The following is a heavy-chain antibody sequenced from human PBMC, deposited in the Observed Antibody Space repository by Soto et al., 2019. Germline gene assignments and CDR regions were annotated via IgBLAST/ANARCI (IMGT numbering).Heavy chain of an antibody. J-gene: IGHJ3*02. V-gene: IGHV3-11*03. D-gene: IGHD3-10*01. Sequence: GSLRLSCVASGFSFRDYYMIWIRQAPGKGLEWVSYVSSGSTYTNYAESVKGRFTISRDDAKNSLFLQMNSLRVEDTAVYYCAKARSYSDRSAGFDMWGQGTMVTVSS. CDR3: AKARSYSDRSAGFDM. CDR2: VSSGSTYT. CDR1: GFSFRDYY.